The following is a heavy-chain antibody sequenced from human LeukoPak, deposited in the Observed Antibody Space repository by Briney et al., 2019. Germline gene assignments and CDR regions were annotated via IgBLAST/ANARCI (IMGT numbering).Heavy chain of an antibody. CDR3: AKDQLDRSGPWNYFDY. D-gene: IGHD3-22*01. J-gene: IGHJ4*02. Sequence: GGSLRLSCAASGFTLSSYAMNCVRQAPGKGLEWVSSISSSSSYIYYADSVKGRFTISRDNSKNTLYLQMNSLRAEDTAVYYCAKDQLDRSGPWNYFDYWGQGTLVTVSS. CDR1: GFTLSSYA. CDR2: ISSSSSYI. V-gene: IGHV3-21*01.